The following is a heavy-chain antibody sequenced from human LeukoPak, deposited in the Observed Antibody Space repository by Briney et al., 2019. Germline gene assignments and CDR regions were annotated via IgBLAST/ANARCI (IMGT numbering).Heavy chain of an antibody. Sequence: GASVKVSCKASGYTFTGYYMHWVRQAPGQGLEWMGWINPNSGDTNYAQTFQGRVTMTRDTSISTAYMELSRLRSDDTAVYYCARLAPIVVVTVNPPYFDYWGQGTLVTVSS. CDR1: GYTFTGYY. J-gene: IGHJ4*02. D-gene: IGHD2-21*02. CDR3: ARLAPIVVVTVNPPYFDY. V-gene: IGHV1-2*02. CDR2: INPNSGDT.